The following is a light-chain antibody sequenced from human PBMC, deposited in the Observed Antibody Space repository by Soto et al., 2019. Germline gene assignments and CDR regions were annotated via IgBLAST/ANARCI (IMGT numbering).Light chain of an antibody. CDR3: QQYVNWPPWT. Sequence: EIVMTQSPATLAVSPGERATLSCRASQSVSRNLAWYQQKPGQAPRLLIYGASTRASGIPARFSGGGSGTEFTLTISSLQSEDFAVYYCQQYVNWPPWTFGQGTKVEIK. V-gene: IGKV3-15*01. CDR2: GAS. CDR1: QSVSRN. J-gene: IGKJ1*01.